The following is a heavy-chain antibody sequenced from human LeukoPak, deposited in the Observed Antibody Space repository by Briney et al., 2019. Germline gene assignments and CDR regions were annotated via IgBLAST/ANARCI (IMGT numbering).Heavy chain of an antibody. Sequence: SETLSLTCTVSGGSIRSGGYYWRWVRQPRGKGLVWFGYICHSWSTCYIPSVKSRVTISVDRTKSQFSLKLSSVTAADTAVYYCARGQPPDLSIAARSLDPWGQGTLVTVSS. D-gene: IGHD6-6*01. J-gene: IGHJ5*02. CDR3: ARGQPPDLSIAARSLDP. CDR2: ICHSWST. CDR1: GGSIRSGGYY. V-gene: IGHV4-30-2*01.